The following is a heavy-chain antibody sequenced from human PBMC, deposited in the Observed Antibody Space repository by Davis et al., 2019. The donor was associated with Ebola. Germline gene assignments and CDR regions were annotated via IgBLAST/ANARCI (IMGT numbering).Heavy chain of an antibody. Sequence: MPSETLSLTCTVSGGSISGYHWNWIRQPPGKGLEWIGYMFHSGRTNYNPSLKSRVTISVDTSKNQFSLKLSSVTAADTAVYFCARDVDAFDIWGHGTVVTVSS. CDR2: MFHSGRT. CDR1: GGSISGYH. V-gene: IGHV4-59*01. J-gene: IGHJ3*02. CDR3: ARDVDAFDI.